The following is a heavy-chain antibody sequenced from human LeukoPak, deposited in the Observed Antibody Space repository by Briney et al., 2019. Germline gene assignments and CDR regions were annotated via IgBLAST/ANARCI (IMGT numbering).Heavy chain of an antibody. J-gene: IGHJ4*02. CDR2: IYYSGST. CDR3: ARQGDYYGSGSYEYFDF. D-gene: IGHD3-10*01. Sequence: PSETLSLTCTVSGGSISSSSYYWGWIRQPPGKGLEWIGSIYYSGSTYYNPSLKSRVTISVDTSKNQFSLKLSSVTAADTAVYYCARQGDYYGSGSYEYFDFWGQGILVTVSS. CDR1: GGSISSSSYY. V-gene: IGHV4-39*01.